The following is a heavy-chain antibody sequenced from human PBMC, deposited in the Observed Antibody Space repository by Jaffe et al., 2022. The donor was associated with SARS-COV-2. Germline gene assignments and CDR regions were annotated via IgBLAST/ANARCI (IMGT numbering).Heavy chain of an antibody. CDR2: IRGSGGGT. D-gene: IGHD3-22*01. CDR1: GFTFSCCA. V-gene: IGHV3-23*01. Sequence: EVQLLESGGGLVQPGGSLRLSCTASGFTFSCCAMNWVRQAPGRGLEWVSVIRGSGGGTFYADSVKDRFTISRDNSKNTLYLQMNSLRAEDTAIYYCAKDSFYDADAFDIWGQGTMVTVSS. J-gene: IGHJ3*02. CDR3: AKDSFYDADAFDI.